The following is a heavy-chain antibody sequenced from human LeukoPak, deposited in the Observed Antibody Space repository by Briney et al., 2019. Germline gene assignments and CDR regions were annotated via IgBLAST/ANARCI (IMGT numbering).Heavy chain of an antibody. J-gene: IGHJ5*02. CDR2: IYYSGST. Sequence: SETLSLTCTVSGGSISSGGYYWSWIRQHPGKGLEWIGYIYYSGSTYYNPSLKSRVTISVDTSKNQFSLKLSSVTAADTAVYYCARDFFAGGSYLLISWFDPWGQGTLVTVSS. CDR1: GGSISSGGYY. CDR3: ARDFFAGGSYLLISWFDP. D-gene: IGHD1-26*01. V-gene: IGHV4-31*03.